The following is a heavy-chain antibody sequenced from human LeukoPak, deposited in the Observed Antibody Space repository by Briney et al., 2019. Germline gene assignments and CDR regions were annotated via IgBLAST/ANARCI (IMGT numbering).Heavy chain of an antibody. V-gene: IGHV3-69-1*01. CDR3: ARGPYDYGEYIDY. CDR2: IDSSSTI. J-gene: IGHJ4*02. CDR1: GFPFSEYS. D-gene: IGHD4-17*01. Sequence: GGSLRLSYAASGFPFSEYSMNWVRQAPGKGLEWVSYIDSSSTIYYADSVKGRFTISRDNAKNSLYLQLNSLRAVDTAVYYCARGPYDYGEYIDYWGQGTLVTVSS.